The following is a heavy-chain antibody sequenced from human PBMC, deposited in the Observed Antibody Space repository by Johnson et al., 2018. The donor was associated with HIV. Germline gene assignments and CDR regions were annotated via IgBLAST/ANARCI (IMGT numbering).Heavy chain of an antibody. Sequence: QVQLVESGGGVVQPGGSLRLSCAASGFTFTTYGMHWVRQAPGKGLEWVAFIRYDGSNKYYADALKGRFTISRDNSKNTLYLQMNSLSAEDTAVYYCARERRAGVKGAFDIWGQGTMVTVSS. V-gene: IGHV3-30*02. CDR3: ARERRAGVKGAFDI. D-gene: IGHD2-21*01. J-gene: IGHJ3*02. CDR2: IRYDGSNK. CDR1: GFTFTTYG.